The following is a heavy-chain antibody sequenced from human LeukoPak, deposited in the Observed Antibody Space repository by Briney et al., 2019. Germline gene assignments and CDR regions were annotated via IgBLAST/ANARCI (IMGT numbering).Heavy chain of an antibody. CDR3: ARGLVAARNPNWFDP. V-gene: IGHV4-34*01. CDR2: INHGGST. CDR1: RGSFSGYY. J-gene: IGHJ5*02. D-gene: IGHD6-13*01. Sequence: KPSGTLSLTCAVYRGSFSGYYWSGIRQPPGKGLEWIGEINHGGSTNYNPSLKSRVTISVDTSKNQFSLKLSSVTAADTAVYYCARGLVAARNPNWFDPWGQGTLVTVSS.